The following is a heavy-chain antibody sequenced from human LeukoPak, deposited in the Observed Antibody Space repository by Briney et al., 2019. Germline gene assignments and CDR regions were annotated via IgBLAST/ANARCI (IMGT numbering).Heavy chain of an antibody. V-gene: IGHV4-30-4*08. CDR1: GGSISSGDYY. D-gene: IGHD6-13*01. Sequence: SETLSLTCTVSGGSISSGDYYWSWIRQPPGKGLEWIGYIYYSGSTYYNPSLKSRITISADTSKNQFSLSLSPVTAADTAVYYCASEAAYSSTWYYFDYWGQGTLVTVSS. CDR2: IYYSGST. J-gene: IGHJ4*02. CDR3: ASEAAYSSTWYYFDY.